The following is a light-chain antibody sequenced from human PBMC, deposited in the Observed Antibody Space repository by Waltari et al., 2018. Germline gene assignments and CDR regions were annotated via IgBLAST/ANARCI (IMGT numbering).Light chain of an antibody. CDR1: SSDVGGYDF. CDR3: ISYAGSNNYV. V-gene: IGLV2-8*01. CDR2: EVS. Sequence: QSALTQPPSAYGSPGQSVTISCTGTSSDVGGYDFVPWYQQHPGKAPILLICEVSRRPSGVPDRFSGSKSGNTASLTVSGLQAEDEADYYCISYAGSNNYVFGTGTKVTVL. J-gene: IGLJ1*01.